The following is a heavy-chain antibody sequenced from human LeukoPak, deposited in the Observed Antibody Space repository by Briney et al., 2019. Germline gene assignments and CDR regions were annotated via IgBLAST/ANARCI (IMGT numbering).Heavy chain of an antibody. CDR3: ARRRRSILPGYYHNWFDP. D-gene: IGHD3-9*01. Sequence: PEALSLTSLLSVGSICSYYWSWIRPRPEEGREWIGHIYYSGSTNYNHSITSRVTISVDTSKNQISLKLSSVTAADTDVYYCARRRRSILPGYYHNWFDPWGQGTLVTVSS. CDR1: VGSICSYY. V-gene: IGHV4-59*08. CDR2: IYYSGST. J-gene: IGHJ5*02.